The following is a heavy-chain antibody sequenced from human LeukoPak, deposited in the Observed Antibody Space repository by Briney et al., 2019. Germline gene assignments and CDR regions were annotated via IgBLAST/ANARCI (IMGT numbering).Heavy chain of an antibody. D-gene: IGHD6-6*01. V-gene: IGHV4-59*01. CDR1: GGSISGYY. CDR2: IYYSGSP. J-gene: IGHJ5*02. CDR3: ARAGGGRPFDP. Sequence: SETLSLTCTVPGGSISGYYWSWIRQPPGKGLEYIGNIYYSGSPNYNPSLKSRVTISVDTSKNQFSLRLSSVTAADTAIYYCARAGGGRPFDPWGQGTLVTVSS.